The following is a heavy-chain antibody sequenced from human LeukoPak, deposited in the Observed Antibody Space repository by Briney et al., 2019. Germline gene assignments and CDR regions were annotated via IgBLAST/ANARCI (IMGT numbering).Heavy chain of an antibody. CDR1: GYTFSNYY. V-gene: IGHV1-46*01. J-gene: IGHJ3*02. CDR3: ARARSIVVVTGAFDI. Sequence: GASVKVSCKASGYTFSNYYIHWVRQAPGQGLEWMGLSYPNNNSTFYAQKFQGRVTMTRDMSTSTVYMELSSLSSEDSAVYYCARARSIVVVTGAFDIWGQGTMVTVSS. CDR2: SYPNNNST. D-gene: IGHD3-22*01.